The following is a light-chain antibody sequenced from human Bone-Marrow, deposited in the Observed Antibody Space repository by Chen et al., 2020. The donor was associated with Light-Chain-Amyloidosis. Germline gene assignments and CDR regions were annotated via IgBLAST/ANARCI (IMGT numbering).Light chain of an antibody. CDR3: SSFTSNSSYV. CDR1: SGDVGTYNY. V-gene: IGLV2-14*01. J-gene: IGLJ1*01. CDR2: EVS. Sequence: QSALTQPASVSGSPGQAITISCTGTSGDVGTYNYVSWYQQHPGKAPKVMIYEVSNRPSGVSTLFSGSKSGNTASLTISGLQAEDEADYYCSSFTSNSSYVFGPGTKVTVL.